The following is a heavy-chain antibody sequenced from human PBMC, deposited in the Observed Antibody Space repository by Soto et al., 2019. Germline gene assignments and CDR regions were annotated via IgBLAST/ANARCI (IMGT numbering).Heavy chain of an antibody. Sequence: GXSGKVSCKASVYTFTCYYMHWVRQAPGQGLEWMGWINPNSGGTNCAQKFQGRVTMTRDTSISTAYMELSRLRSDDTAVYYCARDFQGNGKSTYGMDVWGQGTTVTVSS. CDR1: VYTFTCYY. J-gene: IGHJ6*02. CDR3: ARDFQGNGKSTYGMDV. CDR2: INPNSGGT. V-gene: IGHV1-2*02.